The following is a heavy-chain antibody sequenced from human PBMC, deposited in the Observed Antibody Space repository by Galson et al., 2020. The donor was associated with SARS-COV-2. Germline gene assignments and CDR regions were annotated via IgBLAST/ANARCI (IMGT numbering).Heavy chain of an antibody. D-gene: IGHD6-6*01. CDR1: GFTFSSYS. V-gene: IGHV3-48*04. CDR3: ARDLPPRIGSSSPPGWFDP. Sequence: GGSLRLSCAASGFTFSSYSMNWVRQAPGKGLEWVSYISSSSSTIYYADSVKGRFTISRDNAKNSLYLQMNSLRAEDTAVYYCARDLPPRIGSSSPPGWFDPWGQGTLVTVSS. J-gene: IGHJ5*02. CDR2: ISSSSSTI.